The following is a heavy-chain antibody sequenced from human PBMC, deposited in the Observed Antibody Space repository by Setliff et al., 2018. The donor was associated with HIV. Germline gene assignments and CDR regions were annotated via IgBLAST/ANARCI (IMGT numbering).Heavy chain of an antibody. CDR1: GGSISSGAYY. CDR3: ARGRVEAGRPFYLDF. J-gene: IGHJ4*01. Sequence: TLSLTCTVSGGSISSGAYYWSWIRQPAGKGLEWIGRFYTSGGTKYNPSLKSRITISVDTSKKQFSLKLTSVTAADTAVYYCARGRVEAGRPFYLDFWGHGNLVTVSS. D-gene: IGHD6-6*01. V-gene: IGHV4-61*02. CDR2: FYTSGGT.